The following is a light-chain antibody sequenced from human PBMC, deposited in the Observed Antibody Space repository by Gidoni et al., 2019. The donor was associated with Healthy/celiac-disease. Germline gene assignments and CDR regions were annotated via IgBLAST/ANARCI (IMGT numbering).Light chain of an antibody. J-gene: IGKJ2*01. CDR1: QGISSY. CDR3: QQYYSYSYT. V-gene: IGKV1-8*01. CDR2: AAS. Sequence: AIRMTQAPSSFSASTGDRVTITCRASQGISSYLAWYQQKPGKAPKLLIYAASTLQSGVPSRFSGSRSGTDFTLTISCLQSEDFATYYCQQYYSYSYTFGQXTKLEIK.